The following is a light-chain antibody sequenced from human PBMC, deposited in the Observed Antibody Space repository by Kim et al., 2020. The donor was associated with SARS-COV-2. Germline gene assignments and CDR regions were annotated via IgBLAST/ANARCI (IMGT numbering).Light chain of an antibody. CDR3: QQYDNLLYT. J-gene: IGKJ2*01. CDR2: DAS. V-gene: IGKV1-33*01. CDR1: QDISNY. Sequence: DIQMTQSPSSLSASVGDRVTITCQASQDISNYLNWYQQKPEKAPKLLIYDASNLETGVPSRFSGSGSVTDFTFTISSLQPEDIATYYCQQYDNLLYTCGQGTKLEI.